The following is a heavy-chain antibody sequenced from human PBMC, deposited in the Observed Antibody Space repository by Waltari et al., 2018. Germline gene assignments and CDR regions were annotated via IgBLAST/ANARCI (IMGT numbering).Heavy chain of an antibody. V-gene: IGHV1-69*02. D-gene: IGHD7-27*01. CDR2: FIPILGIA. Sequence: QVQLVQSGAEVKKPGSSVKVSCKASGGTFSSYTISWVRQAPGQGLEWMGRFIPILGIANYAQKFQGRVTITADKSTSTAYMELSSLRSEDTAVYYCARVGTQPFDYWGQGTLVTVSS. CDR3: ARVGTQPFDY. J-gene: IGHJ4*02. CDR1: GGTFSSYT.